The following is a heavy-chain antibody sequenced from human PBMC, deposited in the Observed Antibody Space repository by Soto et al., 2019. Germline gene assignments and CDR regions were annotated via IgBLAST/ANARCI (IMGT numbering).Heavy chain of an antibody. CDR2: ISSSSSTI. D-gene: IGHD2-15*01. Sequence: EVQLVESGGGLVQPGGSLRLSCAASGVTFSSYSMNWVRQAPGKGLEWVSYISSSSSTIYYEDSVKGRFTISRDNAKNSLYQKMNSLRDEDTAVYYCASQRRGGYNVRLWYFDLWGRGTLVTVSS. J-gene: IGHJ2*01. V-gene: IGHV3-48*02. CDR1: GVTFSSYS. CDR3: ASQRRGGYNVRLWYFDL.